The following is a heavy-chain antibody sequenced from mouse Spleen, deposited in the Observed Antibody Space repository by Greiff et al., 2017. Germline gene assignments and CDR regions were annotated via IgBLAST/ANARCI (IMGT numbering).Heavy chain of an antibody. D-gene: IGHD1-1*01. CDR1: GFTFSSYG. V-gene: IGHV5-6*01. CDR3: ARGDYYYGFDY. J-gene: IGHJ2*01. Sequence: EVQLVESGGDLVKPGGSLKLSCAASGFTFSSYGMSWVRQTPDKRLEWVATISSGGSYTYYPDSVKGRFTISRDNAKNTLYLQMSSLKSEDTAMYYCARGDYYYGFDYWGQGTTLTVSS. CDR2: ISSGGSYT.